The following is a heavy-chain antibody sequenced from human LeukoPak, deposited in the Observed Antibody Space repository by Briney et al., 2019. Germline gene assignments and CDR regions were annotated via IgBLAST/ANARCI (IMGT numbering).Heavy chain of an antibody. V-gene: IGHV3-30*04. Sequence: PGGSLRLSCAASGFTFSSYAMHWVRQAPGKGLEWVAVISYDGSNKYYADSVKGRFTISRDNSKNTLYLQMNSLRAEDTAVYYCARDRHGDYGDFDYWGQGTLVTVSS. CDR3: ARDRHGDYGDFDY. D-gene: IGHD4-17*01. J-gene: IGHJ4*02. CDR2: ISYDGSNK. CDR1: GFTFSSYA.